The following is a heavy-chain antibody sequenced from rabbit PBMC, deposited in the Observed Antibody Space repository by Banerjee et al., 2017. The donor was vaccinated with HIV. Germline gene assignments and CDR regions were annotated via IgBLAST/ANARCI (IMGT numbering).Heavy chain of an antibody. CDR2: IDAGSSGNT. CDR3: VRLTVGSSAWDL. CDR1: ELDFSSGYW. D-gene: IGHD4-1*01. Sequence: QQQLEESGGDLVKPGASLTLTCTASELDFSSGYWVCWVRQAPGKGLEWIACIDAGSSGNTYYASWAKGRFTISKTSSTTVTLQMTSLTAADTATYFCVRLTVGSSAWDLWGPGTLVTVS. V-gene: IGHV1S45*01. J-gene: IGHJ4*01.